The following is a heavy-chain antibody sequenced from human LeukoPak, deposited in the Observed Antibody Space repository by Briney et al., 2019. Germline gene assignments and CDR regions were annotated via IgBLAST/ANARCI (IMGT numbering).Heavy chain of an antibody. CDR1: GGSFSGYY. J-gene: IGHJ4*02. CDR3: ARGKGSSGYYYGGYFDY. CDR2: INHKGST. Sequence: SETLSLTCAVYGGSFSGYYWSWIRQPPGKGLEWIGEINHKGSTNYNPSLKSRVTISVDTSKNQFSLKLSSVTAADTAVYYCARGKGSSGYYYGGYFDYWGQGTLVTVSS. V-gene: IGHV4-34*01. D-gene: IGHD3-22*01.